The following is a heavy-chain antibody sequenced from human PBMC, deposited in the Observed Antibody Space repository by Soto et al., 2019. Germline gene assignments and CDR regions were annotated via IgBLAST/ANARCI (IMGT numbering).Heavy chain of an antibody. CDR3: ARDRLMATAGTARHYFGLDV. CDR1: GGSIRSGGYH. Sequence: SETLSLTCTASGGSIRSGGYHWSWVRQNPRRGLEWIGNIYYSGNTYYNPSLKSRLTISVDTSKNQFSLNLSSVTAADTAVYYCARDRLMATAGTARHYFGLDVWGQGTTVTVSS. J-gene: IGHJ6*02. V-gene: IGHV4-31*02. CDR2: IYYSGNT. D-gene: IGHD5-18*01.